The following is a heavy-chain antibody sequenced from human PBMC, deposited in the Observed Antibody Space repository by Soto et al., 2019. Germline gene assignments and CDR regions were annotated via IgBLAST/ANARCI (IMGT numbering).Heavy chain of an antibody. CDR2: INPSGGGT. CDR1: GYTFTSYY. J-gene: IGHJ4*02. Sequence: ASVKVSCKASGYTFTSYYMHWVRQAPGQGLEWMGVINPSGGGTNYPRKFQGRVTMTRETSTSTFHMELDSLKSEDTAIYFCAGGSLVQLYTLPYDFDYWGQGTLVTVSS. CDR3: AGGSLVQLYTLPYDFDY. D-gene: IGHD1-1*01. V-gene: IGHV1-46*01.